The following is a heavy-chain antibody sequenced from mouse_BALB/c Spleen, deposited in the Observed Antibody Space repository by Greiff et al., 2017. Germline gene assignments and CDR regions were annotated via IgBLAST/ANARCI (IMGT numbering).Heavy chain of an antibody. D-gene: IGHD2-4*01. V-gene: IGHV2-9*02. CDR3: ARGAYYDYDLYYAMDY. Sequence: VQGVESGPGLVAPSQSLSITCTVSGFSLTSYGVHWVRQPPGKGLEWLGVIWAGGSTNYNSALMSRLSISKDNSKSQVFLKMNSLQTDDTAMYYCARGAYYDYDLYYAMDYWGQGTSVTVSS. J-gene: IGHJ4*01. CDR1: GFSLTSYG. CDR2: IWAGGST.